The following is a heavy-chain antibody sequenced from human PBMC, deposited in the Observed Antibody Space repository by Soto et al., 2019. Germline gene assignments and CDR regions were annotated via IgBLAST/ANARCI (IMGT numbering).Heavy chain of an antibody. CDR2: IKQDGSEK. CDR1: GFTFSSYW. CDR3: ARDGIFKGVYAFDI. D-gene: IGHD2-15*01. Sequence: PGGSLRLSCAASGFTFSSYWMSWVRQAPGKGLEWVANIKQDGSEKYYVDSVKGRFTISRDNAKNSLYLQMNSLRAEDTAVYYCARDGIFKGVYAFDIWGQGTMVTVSS. V-gene: IGHV3-7*01. J-gene: IGHJ3*02.